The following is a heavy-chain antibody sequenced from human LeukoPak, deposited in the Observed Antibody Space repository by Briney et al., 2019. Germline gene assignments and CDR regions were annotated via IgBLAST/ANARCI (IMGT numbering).Heavy chain of an antibody. CDR1: GFTFSSYA. D-gene: IGHD2-2*02. Sequence: PGGSLRLSCAASGFTFSSYAMSWVRQAPGKGLEWVSGISGTGSHTYYADSVKGRFTISRDNSKNTLYLQMNSLRAEDTAVFYCAKPHRYCTDTTCYTTAVSFDCWGQGTLVTVSS. CDR3: AKPHRYCTDTTCYTTAVSFDC. J-gene: IGHJ4*02. CDR2: ISGTGSHT. V-gene: IGHV3-23*01.